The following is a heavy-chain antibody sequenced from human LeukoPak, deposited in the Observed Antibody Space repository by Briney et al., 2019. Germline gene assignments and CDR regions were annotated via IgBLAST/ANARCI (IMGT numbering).Heavy chain of an antibody. D-gene: IGHD2-2*01. CDR1: GGSISSGSYY. Sequence: SQTLSLTCTVSGGSISSGSYYWSWSRQPAGKGLEWIGRIYTSGSTNYNPSLKSRVTISVDTSKNQFSLKLSSVTAADTAVYYCARDIVVVPAASPWFDPWGHGTLVTVSS. V-gene: IGHV4-61*02. J-gene: IGHJ5*02. CDR3: ARDIVVVPAASPWFDP. CDR2: IYTSGST.